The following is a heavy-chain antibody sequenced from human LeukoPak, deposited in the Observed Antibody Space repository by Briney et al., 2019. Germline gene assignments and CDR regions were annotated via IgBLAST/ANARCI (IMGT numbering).Heavy chain of an antibody. J-gene: IGHJ4*02. V-gene: IGHV4-39*02. CDR2: IYYSGST. D-gene: IGHD3-3*01. CDR3: VREGLDYDFWSGYYRFDY. Sequence: PSETLSLTCTVSGGSISSSSYYWGWIRQPPGKGLEWIGSIYYSGSTYYNPSLKSRVTISVDMSKNQFSLKLSSVTAADAAVYYCVREGLDYDFWSGYYRFDYWGQGTLVTVSS. CDR1: GGSISSSSYY.